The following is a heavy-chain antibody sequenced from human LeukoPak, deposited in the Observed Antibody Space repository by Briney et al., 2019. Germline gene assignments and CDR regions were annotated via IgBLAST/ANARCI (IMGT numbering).Heavy chain of an antibody. Sequence: SQTLSLTCTVSGGSISSCDYYWSWIRQPPGKGLEWIGYIYYSGSTYYNPSLKSRVTISVDTSKNQFSLKLSSVTAADTAVYYCTREGDYYDSSGYLTPHFDYWGQGTLVTVSS. CDR1: GGSISSCDYY. D-gene: IGHD3-22*01. J-gene: IGHJ4*02. CDR3: TREGDYYDSSGYLTPHFDY. V-gene: IGHV4-30-4*01. CDR2: IYYSGST.